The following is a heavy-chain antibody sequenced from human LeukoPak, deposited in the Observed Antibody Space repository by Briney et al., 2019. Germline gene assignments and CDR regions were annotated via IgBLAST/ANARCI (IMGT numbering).Heavy chain of an antibody. Sequence: SETLSLXCTVSGGSISSSSYYWGWIRQPPGKGLEWIGSIYYSGITYYNPSLKSRVTISVDTSKNQFSLKLSSVTAADTAVYYCARRAGFWSGYDAFDIWGQGTMVTVSS. CDR1: GGSISSSSYY. D-gene: IGHD3-3*01. V-gene: IGHV4-39*01. J-gene: IGHJ3*02. CDR3: ARRAGFWSGYDAFDI. CDR2: IYYSGIT.